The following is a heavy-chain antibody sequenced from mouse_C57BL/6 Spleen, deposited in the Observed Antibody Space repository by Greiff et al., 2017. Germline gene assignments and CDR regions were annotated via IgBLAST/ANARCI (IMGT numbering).Heavy chain of an antibody. CDR1: GYTFTSYW. Sequence: QVQLQQPGAELVKPGASVKVSCKASGYTFTSYWMHWVKQRPGQGLEWIGRIHPSDSDTNYNQKFKGKATLTVDKSSSPAYMQLSSLTSEDSAVYYCAPIYYDYDGFAYWGQGTLVTVSA. V-gene: IGHV1-74*01. D-gene: IGHD2-4*01. CDR3: APIYYDYDGFAY. J-gene: IGHJ3*01. CDR2: IHPSDSDT.